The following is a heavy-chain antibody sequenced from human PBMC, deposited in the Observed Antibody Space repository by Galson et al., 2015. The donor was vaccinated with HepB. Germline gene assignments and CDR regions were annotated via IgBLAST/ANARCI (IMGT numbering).Heavy chain of an antibody. CDR1: GFKFDDSA. CDR2: VSWNSGNI. V-gene: IGHV3-9*01. CDR3: DKGPGAATGKGYIQH. J-gene: IGHJ1*01. D-gene: IGHD6-13*01. Sequence: SLRLSCAASGFKFDDSAMHWVRQAPGKGLEWVSGVSWNSGNIDHADSVKGRFTISRDNAKTSLYLQMNSLRTEDTALYYCDKGPGAATGKGYIQHWGQGTLVVVSS.